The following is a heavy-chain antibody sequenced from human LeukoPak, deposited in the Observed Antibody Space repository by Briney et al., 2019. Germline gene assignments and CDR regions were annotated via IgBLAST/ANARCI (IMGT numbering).Heavy chain of an antibody. D-gene: IGHD7-27*01. Sequence: PGGSLRLSCAASGFTFSSYSMNWVRQAPGKGLEWVSYISSSGSTIYYADSVKGRFTISRDNAKNSLYLQMNSLRAEDTAVYYCARDGPWGNYFDYWGQGTLVTVSS. CDR3: ARDGPWGNYFDY. CDR1: GFTFSSYS. V-gene: IGHV3-48*04. CDR2: ISSSGSTI. J-gene: IGHJ4*02.